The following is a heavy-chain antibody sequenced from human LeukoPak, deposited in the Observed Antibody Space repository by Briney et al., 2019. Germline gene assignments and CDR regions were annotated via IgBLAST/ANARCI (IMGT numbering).Heavy chain of an antibody. J-gene: IGHJ4*02. Sequence: ASVKVSCKASGYTFTGYYMHWVRQAPGQGVEWMGWTNPNSGGTNYGQKFRGRVTMTRDTSISTVYMELSSLRSDDTAVYYCARGGVVVTATQGNGKIWDYWGQGTLVTVSS. CDR2: TNPNSGGT. D-gene: IGHD2-15*01. CDR3: ARGGVVVTATQGNGKIWDY. CDR1: GYTFTGYY. V-gene: IGHV1-2*02.